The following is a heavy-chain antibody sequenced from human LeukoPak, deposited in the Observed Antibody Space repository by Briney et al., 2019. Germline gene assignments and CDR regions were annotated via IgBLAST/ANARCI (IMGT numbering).Heavy chain of an antibody. V-gene: IGHV3-53*01. CDR3: ARELGYCSGASCYFKYYGMDV. CDR2: IYSGGST. CDR1: GFYVSSNY. D-gene: IGHD2-15*01. Sequence: PGGSLRLSCAVSGFYVSSNYMSWVRQAPGKGLELVSVIYSGGSTYYADSVKGRFTISRDNSKNTLYLQMNSLRAEDTAVYYCARELGYCSGASCYFKYYGMDVWGQGTTVTVFS. J-gene: IGHJ6*02.